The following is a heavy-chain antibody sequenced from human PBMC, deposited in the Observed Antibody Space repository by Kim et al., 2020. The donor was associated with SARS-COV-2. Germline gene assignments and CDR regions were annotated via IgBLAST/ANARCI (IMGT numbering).Heavy chain of an antibody. J-gene: IGHJ6*02. CDR2: INPSGGST. D-gene: IGHD2-15*01. CDR3: AIAAPLLVEHYYYLMGV. Sequence: ASVKVSCKASGYTFTSFYMHWVRQAPGQGLECTGVINPSGGSTDHGQKFQVRVSMTRDTSTSTVYMELSSLTSEDTAVYYCAIAAPLLVEHYYYLMGVWGQGTTVTVSS. V-gene: IGHV1-46*01. CDR1: GYTFTSFY.